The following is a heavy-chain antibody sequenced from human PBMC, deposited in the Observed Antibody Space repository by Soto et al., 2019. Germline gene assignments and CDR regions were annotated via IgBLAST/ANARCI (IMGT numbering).Heavy chain of an antibody. CDR2: IYYSGST. V-gene: IGHV4-31*03. J-gene: IGHJ6*02. CDR1: GGSISSGGYY. CDR3: ASGSIWGAPMDV. Sequence: PSETLSLTCTVSGGSISSGGYYWSWIRQHPGKGLEWIGYIYYSGSTYYNPSLKSRVTISVDTSKNQFSLKLSSVTAADTAVYYCASGSIWGAPMDVWGQGTTVTSP. D-gene: IGHD3-16*01.